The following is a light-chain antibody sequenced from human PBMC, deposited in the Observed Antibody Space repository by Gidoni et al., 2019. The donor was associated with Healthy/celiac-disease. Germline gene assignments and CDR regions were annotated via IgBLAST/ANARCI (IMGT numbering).Light chain of an antibody. CDR1: QSVSSN. CDR3: QQYNNWPT. V-gene: IGKV3-15*01. CDR2: GAS. Sequence: EIVMTPSPATLSVSPGERATLSCRASQSVSSNLAWYQQKPGQAPRLLIYGASTRATGIPARFSGSGSGTEFTLTISSLQSEDCAVYYWQQYNNWPTFXQXTKLEIK. J-gene: IGKJ2*01.